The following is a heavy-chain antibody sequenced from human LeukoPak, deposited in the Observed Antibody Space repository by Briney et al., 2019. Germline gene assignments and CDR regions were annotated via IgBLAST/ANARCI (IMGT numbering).Heavy chain of an antibody. V-gene: IGHV4-39*01. Sequence: SETLSLTCTVSGGSISGSSYYWGWIRQPPGKGLEWIGSIYYSGSTYYNPSLKSRVTISVDTSKNQFSLKLSSVTAADTAVYYCASLGYYYDSSSDYWGQGTLVTVSS. CDR3: ASLGYYYDSSSDY. CDR2: IYYSGST. CDR1: GGSISGSSYY. J-gene: IGHJ4*02. D-gene: IGHD3-22*01.